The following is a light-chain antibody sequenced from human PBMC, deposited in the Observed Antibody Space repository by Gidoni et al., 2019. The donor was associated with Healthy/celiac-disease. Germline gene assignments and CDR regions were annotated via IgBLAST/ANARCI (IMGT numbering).Light chain of an antibody. CDR2: WAS. J-gene: IGKJ1*01. V-gene: IGKV4-1*01. CDR3: QQYYSTPVWT. CDR1: QSVLYSSNNKNY. Sequence: DIVLTQSPDSLAVSLGERATINCKSSQSVLYSSNNKNYLAWYQQKPGQPPKLLIYWASTRESGVPDRFSGSGSGTDFTLTISSLQAEDVAVYYCQQYYSTPVWTFXXXTKVEIK.